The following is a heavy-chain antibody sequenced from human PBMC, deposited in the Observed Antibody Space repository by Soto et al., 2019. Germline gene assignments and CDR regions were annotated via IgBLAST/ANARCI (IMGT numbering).Heavy chain of an antibody. CDR3: AKTYRREQQPLQYNWFDP. CDR1: GFTFSSYA. J-gene: IGHJ5*02. D-gene: IGHD6-13*01. V-gene: IGHV3-23*01. CDR2: ISDRGST. Sequence: EVQLLESGGGLVQTGGSLRLSCAAPGFTFSSYAMTWVRQAPGKGLEWVSLISDRGSTYYADSVKGRFAISRDNSKNTLYLQMNSLRAEDTALYYCAKTYRREQQPLQYNWFDPLVQGTLVTVSS.